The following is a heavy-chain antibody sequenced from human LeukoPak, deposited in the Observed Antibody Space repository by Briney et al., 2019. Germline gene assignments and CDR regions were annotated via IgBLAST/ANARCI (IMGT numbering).Heavy chain of an antibody. Sequence: SVKVSCKASGGTFSSYAISWVRQAPGQGLEWMGRIIPIFGTANCAQKFQGRVTITTDESTSTAHMELSGLRSEDTAVYYCARLGSGSNSYTLDYWGQGTLVTVSS. V-gene: IGHV1-69*05. CDR1: GGTFSSYA. D-gene: IGHD4-11*01. CDR3: ARLGSGSNSYTLDY. CDR2: IIPIFGTA. J-gene: IGHJ4*02.